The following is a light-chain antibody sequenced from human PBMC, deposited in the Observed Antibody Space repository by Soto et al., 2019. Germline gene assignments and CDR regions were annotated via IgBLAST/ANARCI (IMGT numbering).Light chain of an antibody. CDR1: SSNIGSYY. V-gene: IGLV1-47*02. CDR3: AAWDDSLSGPV. Sequence: QSVLTQPPSASGTPGQRVTISSSGSSSNIGSYYVYWYQQLPGTAPRLLIYSNNRRPSGVPDRFSGSKSGTSASLAISGLRSEDEADYYCAAWDDSLSGPVFGTGTKLTVL. CDR2: SNN. J-gene: IGLJ1*01.